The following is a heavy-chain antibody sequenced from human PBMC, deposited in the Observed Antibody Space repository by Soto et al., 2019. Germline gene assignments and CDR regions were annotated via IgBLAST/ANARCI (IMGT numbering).Heavy chain of an antibody. CDR2: ISYDGSNK. V-gene: IGHV3-30-3*01. D-gene: IGHD6-19*01. CDR3: ARDPNSCGRQSHFDY. CDR1: GFTFSSYA. Sequence: QVQLVESGGGVVQPGRSLRLSCAASGFTFSSYAMHWVRQAPGKGLEWVAVISYDGSNKYYADSVKGRFTISRDNSKNTLYLQMNSLRAEDTAVYYCARDPNSCGRQSHFDYWGQGTLVTVSS. J-gene: IGHJ4*02.